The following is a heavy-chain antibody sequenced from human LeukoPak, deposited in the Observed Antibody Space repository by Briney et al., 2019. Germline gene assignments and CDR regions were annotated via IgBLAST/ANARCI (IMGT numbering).Heavy chain of an antibody. J-gene: IGHJ5*02. V-gene: IGHV4-4*07. CDR1: GGSISSYY. D-gene: IGHD6-6*01. CDR3: ARDHVSSSSDWFDP. CDR2: IYTSGST. Sequence: SETLSLTCTVSGGSISSYYWSWTRQPARKGLEWIGRIYTSGSTNYNPSLKSRVTISVDTSKNQFSLKLSSVTAADTAVYYCARDHVSSSSDWFDPWGQGTLVTVSS.